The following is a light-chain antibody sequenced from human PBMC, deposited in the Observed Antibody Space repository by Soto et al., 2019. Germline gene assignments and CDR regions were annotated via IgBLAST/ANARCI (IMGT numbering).Light chain of an antibody. CDR1: QSVSES. CDR3: QQRSDWLPIT. V-gene: IGKV3-11*01. J-gene: IGKJ5*01. Sequence: EIFLTQSPATLSLSPIELATLSCRASQSVSESLAWYQQKPGQAPRLLIYDVSYRATGIPVRFSGSGSGTDFTLTISSLEPEDFAVYYCQQRSDWLPITFGQGTRLEIK. CDR2: DVS.